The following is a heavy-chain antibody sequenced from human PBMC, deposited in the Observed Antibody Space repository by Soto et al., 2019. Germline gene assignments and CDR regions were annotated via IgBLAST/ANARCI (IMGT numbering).Heavy chain of an antibody. V-gene: IGHV3-23*01. CDR2: ISGSGGST. Sequence: GGSLRLSCAASGFTFSSYAMSWVRQAPGKGLEWVSAISGSGGSTYYADSVKGRFTISRDNSKNTLYLQMNSLRAEDTAVYYCAKDALPPELRAGYYYYGMDVWGQWTTVTVS. J-gene: IGHJ6*02. D-gene: IGHD1-7*01. CDR3: AKDALPPELRAGYYYYGMDV. CDR1: GFTFSSYA.